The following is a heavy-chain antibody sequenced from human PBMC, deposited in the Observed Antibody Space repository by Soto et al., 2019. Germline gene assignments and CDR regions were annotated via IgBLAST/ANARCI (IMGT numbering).Heavy chain of an antibody. J-gene: IGHJ6*02. CDR2: ISAYNGNT. Sequence: ASVKISSKASGYAFTSYGIIWVRQAPGQGLEWMGWISAYNGNTNYAQKLQGRVTMTTDTSTSTAYMELRSLRSDDTAVYYCARGSGSYSGYYYYGMDVWGQGTTVTVSS. CDR1: GYAFTSYG. D-gene: IGHD1-26*01. V-gene: IGHV1-18*01. CDR3: ARGSGSYSGYYYYGMDV.